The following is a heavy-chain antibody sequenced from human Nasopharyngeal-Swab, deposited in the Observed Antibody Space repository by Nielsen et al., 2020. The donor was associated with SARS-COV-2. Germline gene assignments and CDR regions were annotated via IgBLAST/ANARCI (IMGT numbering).Heavy chain of an antibody. D-gene: IGHD6-6*01. V-gene: IGHV1-69*13. CDR2: IIPIFGTA. J-gene: IGHJ6*03. CDR1: GGTFSSYA. Sequence: SVKVSCKASGGTFSSYAISWVRQAPGQGLEWMGGIIPIFGTANYAQKFQGRVTIPADESTSTTYMELSSLRSEDTAVYYCASGGLVRNYYYYYYMDVWGKGTTVTVSS. CDR3: ASGGLVRNYYYYYYMDV.